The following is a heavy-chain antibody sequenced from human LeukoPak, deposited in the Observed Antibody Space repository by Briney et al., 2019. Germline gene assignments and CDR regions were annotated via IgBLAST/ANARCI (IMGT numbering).Heavy chain of an antibody. V-gene: IGHV3-21*01. D-gene: IGHD2-2*01. Sequence: PGGSLRLSCAAPGFTFSSYSMNWVRQAPGKGLEWVSSISSSSSYIYYADSVKGRFTISRDNAKDSLYLQMNSLRAEDTAVYYCARSKGIVVVPAAMSYWGQGTLVTVSS. CDR1: GFTFSSYS. J-gene: IGHJ4*02. CDR2: ISSSSSYI. CDR3: ARSKGIVVVPAAMSY.